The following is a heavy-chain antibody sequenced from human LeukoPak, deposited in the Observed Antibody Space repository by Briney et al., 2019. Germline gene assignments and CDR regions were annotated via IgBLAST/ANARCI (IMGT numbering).Heavy chain of an antibody. Sequence: PSETLSLTCTVSGGSLSSGDYYWSWLRQPPGKGLEWIGYIYYSGSTYYNPSLKSRVTISVDTSKNQFSLKLSSVTAADTAVYYCARDGRTTPGGFDYWGQGTLVTVSS. CDR3: ARDGRTTPGGFDY. D-gene: IGHD2/OR15-2a*01. V-gene: IGHV4-30-4*01. J-gene: IGHJ4*02. CDR2: IYYSGST. CDR1: GGSLSSGDYY.